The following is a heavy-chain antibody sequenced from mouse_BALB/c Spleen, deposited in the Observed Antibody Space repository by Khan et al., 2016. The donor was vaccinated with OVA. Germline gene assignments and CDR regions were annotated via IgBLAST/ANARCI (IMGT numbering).Heavy chain of an antibody. D-gene: IGHD2-2*01. J-gene: IGHJ3*01. CDR2: IDPFSGGT. V-gene: IGHV1S135*01. CDR3: TRHGYGDWFTY. CDR1: GYSFTSYY. Sequence: IQLVQSGPELMKPGASVKISCKASGYSFTSYYIHWVMQSHGKSLEWIGYIDPFSGGTTYNQKFKGKATLTVDKSSSTAYIHISNLTSEDSAVYDCTRHGYGDWFTYWGQGTLVTVSA.